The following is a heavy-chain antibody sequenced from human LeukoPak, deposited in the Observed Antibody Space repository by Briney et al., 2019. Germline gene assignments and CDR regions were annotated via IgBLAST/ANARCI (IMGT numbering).Heavy chain of an antibody. CDR1: GLTLRSNY. J-gene: IGHJ4*02. Sequence: GGSLRLSCAASGLTLRSNYMSTVRQAPGKGLERVSVLYTGGDTYYVDSVKGRFTVSRHNSNNTLYLQMNSLRVEDTAVYYCARARSLSRDGSRAVDYWGRGTLVTVSS. CDR2: LYTGGDT. CDR3: ARARSLSRDGSRAVDY. D-gene: IGHD5-24*01. V-gene: IGHV3-53*04.